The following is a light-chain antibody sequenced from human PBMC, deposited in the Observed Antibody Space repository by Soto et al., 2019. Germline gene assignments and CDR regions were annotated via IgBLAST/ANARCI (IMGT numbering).Light chain of an antibody. J-gene: IGLJ1*01. CDR3: CSYAGRYTYV. V-gene: IGLV2-11*01. Sequence: QSVLTQPRSVSGSPGQSVTISCTGTSSDFGGYNFVSWYQHHPGKAPKLMIYNVIQRPSGVPDRFSASKSGNTASLTISGLQDEDEADYSCCSYAGRYTYVFGTGTKVTVL. CDR1: SSDFGGYNF. CDR2: NVI.